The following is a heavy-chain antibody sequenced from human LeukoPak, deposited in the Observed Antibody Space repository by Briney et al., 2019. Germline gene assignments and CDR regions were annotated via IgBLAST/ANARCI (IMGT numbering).Heavy chain of an antibody. CDR2: ISGYNGNT. CDR1: GYTFTSYG. CDR3: AREEVRRAVAGYFDN. D-gene: IGHD6-19*01. V-gene: IGHV1-18*01. J-gene: IGHJ4*02. Sequence: ASVKVSCKASGYTFTSYGISWVRQAPGQGLEWMGWISGYNGNTNYAQKLQGRVTMTTDTSTSTVYMELRSLRSDDTAVYYCAREEVRRAVAGYFDNRGQGTLVTVSS.